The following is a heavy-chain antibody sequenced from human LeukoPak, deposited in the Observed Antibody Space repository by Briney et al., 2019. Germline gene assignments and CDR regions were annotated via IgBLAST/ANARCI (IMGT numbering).Heavy chain of an antibody. J-gene: IGHJ4*02. D-gene: IGHD2-2*01. CDR2: INPVDSET. CDR3: ARQGSSTTSWQTIDY. V-gene: IGHV5-51*01. Sequence: GESLKISCKGSGYRFTDHWIAWVRQLPGKGLECMGIINPVDSETRYSPSFQGQVTISVDKSITTASLQWSSLRASDTAMYYCARQGSSTTSWQTIDYWGQGTLVSVSS. CDR1: GYRFTDHW.